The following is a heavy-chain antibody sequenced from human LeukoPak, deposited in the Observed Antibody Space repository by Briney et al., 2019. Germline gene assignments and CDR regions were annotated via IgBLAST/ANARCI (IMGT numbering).Heavy chain of an antibody. CDR3: ARVGILEAFDI. D-gene: IGHD1-1*01. J-gene: IGHJ3*02. CDR2: ISSSSSYI. Sequence: GGSLRLSCAASGFTFSSYSMNWVRQAPGKGLEWVSSISSSSSYIYYADSVKGRFTISRDNAKNSLYLQMNSLRAEDTAVYYCARVGILEAFDIWGQGTMATVSS. V-gene: IGHV3-21*01. CDR1: GFTFSSYS.